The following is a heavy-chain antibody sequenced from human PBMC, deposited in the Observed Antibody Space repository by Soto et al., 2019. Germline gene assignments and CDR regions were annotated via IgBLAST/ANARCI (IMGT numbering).Heavy chain of an antibody. CDR2: INAGNGNT. CDR3: ARDRYDFLTNNPSFYTYYGLDV. J-gene: IGHJ6*02. Sequence: ASVKVSCKASGYNFIVYSMNWVRQAPGQRLEWMGWINAGNGNTQYSQKFQGRVTITRDTSATTVYMELSSLRPEDTAVYYCARDRYDFLTNNPSFYTYYGLDVWGPGTTVTVSS. CDR1: GYNFIVYS. D-gene: IGHD3-9*01. V-gene: IGHV1-3*01.